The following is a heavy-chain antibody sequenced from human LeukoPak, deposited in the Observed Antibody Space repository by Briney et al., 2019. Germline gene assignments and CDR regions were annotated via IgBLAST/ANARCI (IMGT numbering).Heavy chain of an antibody. CDR1: GYTFTDYY. D-gene: IGHD3-16*01. Sequence: ASVKVSCKASGYTFTDYYMHWVRQAPGQGPEWMGRINPKSGGTSFAQKFQGRVTMTRDTSISTAYMELSRLRSDGTAVYYCARLLGDFEYWGQGTLVTVSS. J-gene: IGHJ4*02. CDR2: INPKSGGT. V-gene: IGHV1-2*06. CDR3: ARLLGDFEY.